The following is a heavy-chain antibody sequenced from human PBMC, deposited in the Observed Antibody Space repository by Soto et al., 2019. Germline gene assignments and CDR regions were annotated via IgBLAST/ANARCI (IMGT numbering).Heavy chain of an antibody. CDR1: GFTFSSYA. Sequence: GGSLRLSCAASGFTFSSYAMSWVHQAPGKGLEWVSTISGTGGSTYYPDSVKGRFTISRDNSKNTVYLQMNSLRAEDAAVYYCAKEMTSGYYLFDDWGQGTLVTVSS. V-gene: IGHV3-23*01. CDR2: ISGTGGST. CDR3: AKEMTSGYYLFDD. J-gene: IGHJ4*02. D-gene: IGHD3-22*01.